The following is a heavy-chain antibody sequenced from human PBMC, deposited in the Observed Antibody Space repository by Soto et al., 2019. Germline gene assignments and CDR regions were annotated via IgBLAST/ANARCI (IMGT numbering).Heavy chain of an antibody. D-gene: IGHD5-12*01. J-gene: IGHJ6*03. CDR1: GFTFSDYY. V-gene: IGHV3-11*01. Sequence: GGSLRLSCAASGFTFSDYYMSWIRQAPGKGLEWVSYISGSGDTIYYADSVKGRFTISRDNAKNSLYVQMNSLRAEDTAVYYCARDLRLFSGYVARGYYDYFYMDVWGKGTTVTVSS. CDR2: ISGSGDTI. CDR3: ARDLRLFSGYVARGYYDYFYMDV.